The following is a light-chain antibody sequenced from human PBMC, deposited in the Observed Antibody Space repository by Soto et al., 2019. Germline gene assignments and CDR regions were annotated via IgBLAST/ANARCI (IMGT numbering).Light chain of an antibody. Sequence: EIVLTQSPGTLSLSPGERATLFCRASQSVSSSYLAWFQQKPGQAPRLLIYGASSRATGTPDRFSGSGSGTDFTLTISRLEPADFAVYYCQQYCSSPRTFGQGTKVEIK. V-gene: IGKV3-20*01. J-gene: IGKJ1*01. CDR3: QQYCSSPRT. CDR1: QSVSSSY. CDR2: GAS.